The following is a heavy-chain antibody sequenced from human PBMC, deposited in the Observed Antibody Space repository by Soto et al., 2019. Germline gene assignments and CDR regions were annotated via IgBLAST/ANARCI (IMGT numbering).Heavy chain of an antibody. J-gene: IGHJ4*02. V-gene: IGHV4-31*03. D-gene: IGHD4-17*01. Sequence: SETLSLTCSVSGGSINSASYHWSWLRQHPGKGLEFIGYIFYTGSTYYNPSLETRVTISVDTSKNHVSLRLNAVTAADTAVYYCARLDYGDSAFDSWGRGTLVTVSS. CDR2: IFYTGST. CDR1: GGSINSASYH. CDR3: ARLDYGDSAFDS.